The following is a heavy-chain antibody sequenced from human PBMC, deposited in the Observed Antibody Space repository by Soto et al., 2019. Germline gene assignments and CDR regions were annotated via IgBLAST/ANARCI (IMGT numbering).Heavy chain of an antibody. CDR2: INPNSGGT. J-gene: IGHJ6*02. D-gene: IGHD2-2*01. Sequence: ASVKVSCKASGYTFTGYYMHWVRQAPGQGLEWMGWINPNSGGTNYAQTFQGRVTMTRDTSISTAYMELSRLRSDDTAVYYCARGGVGYCSSTSCPTIFYYYYYGMDVWGQGTTVTVSS. CDR1: GYTFTGYY. V-gene: IGHV1-2*02. CDR3: ARGGVGYCSSTSCPTIFYYYYYGMDV.